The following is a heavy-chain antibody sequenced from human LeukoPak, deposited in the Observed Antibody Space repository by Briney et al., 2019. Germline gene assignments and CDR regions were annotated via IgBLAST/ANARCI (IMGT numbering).Heavy chain of an antibody. D-gene: IGHD4-17*01. CDR3: ASYGDYNDAFNI. J-gene: IGHJ3*02. Sequence: GGSLRLSCAASGFTFSSYSMNWVRQAPGKGLEWVSSISSSSSYIYYADSVKGRFTISRDSAKNSLYLQMNSLRAEDTAVYYCASYGDYNDAFNIWGQGTMVTVSS. V-gene: IGHV3-21*01. CDR1: GFTFSSYS. CDR2: ISSSSSYI.